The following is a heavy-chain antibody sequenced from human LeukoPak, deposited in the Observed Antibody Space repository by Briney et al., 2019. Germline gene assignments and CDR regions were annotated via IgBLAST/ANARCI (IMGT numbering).Heavy chain of an antibody. J-gene: IGHJ4*02. CDR3: ARAPSDPRTWHRHIVVVTATTRIFDY. CDR1: GGSFSGYY. V-gene: IGHV4-34*01. CDR2: INHSGST. Sequence: SETLSLTCAVYGGSFSGYYWSWIRQPPGKGLEWIGEINHSGSTNYNPSLKSRVTISVDTSKNQFSLKLSSVTAADTAVYYCARAPSDPRTWHRHIVVVTATTRIFDYWGQGTLVTVSS. D-gene: IGHD2-21*02.